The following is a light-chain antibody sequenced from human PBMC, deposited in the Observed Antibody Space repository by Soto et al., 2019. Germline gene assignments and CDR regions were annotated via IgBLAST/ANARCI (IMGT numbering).Light chain of an antibody. J-gene: IGLJ1*01. CDR3: FSTDRSRSRTV. CDR2: EDS. V-gene: IGLV3-10*01. CDR1: ALPKTY. Sequence: SYELTQPPSVSVSPGQTARITCSGDALPKTYTSWYQQKSGQAPVLVISEDSDRPSGIPERFSGSNSGAMATLTISGAQVEDEADYYCFSTDRSRSRTVFGPGTKLTVL.